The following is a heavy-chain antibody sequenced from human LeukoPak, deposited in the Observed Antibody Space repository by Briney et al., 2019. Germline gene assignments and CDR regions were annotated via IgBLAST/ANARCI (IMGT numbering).Heavy chain of an antibody. CDR1: GFTFSSYW. CDR3: ARGVGNYQGSHYYYYMDV. D-gene: IGHD1-7*01. Sequence: GGSLRLSCAASGFTFSSYWMSWVRQAPGKGLEWVANIKQDGSEKYYVDSVKGRFTVSRDNAKNSLYLQMNSLRAEDTAVSYCARGVGNYQGSHYYYYMDVWGKGTTVTVSS. CDR2: IKQDGSEK. V-gene: IGHV3-7*01. J-gene: IGHJ6*03.